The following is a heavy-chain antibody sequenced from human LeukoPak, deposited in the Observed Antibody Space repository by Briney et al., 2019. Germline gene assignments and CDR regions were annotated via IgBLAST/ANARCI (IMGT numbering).Heavy chain of an antibody. CDR2: ISGSGGST. CDR1: GFTFSGYA. D-gene: IGHD4-17*01. V-gene: IGHV3-23*01. CDR3: AKSHYGDYEYFDY. Sequence: GGSLRLSCAASGFTFSGYAMSWVRQAPGKGLEWVSAISGSGGSTYYADSVKGRFTISRDNSKNTLYLQMNSLRAEDTAVYYCAKSHYGDYEYFDYWGQGTLVTVSS. J-gene: IGHJ4*02.